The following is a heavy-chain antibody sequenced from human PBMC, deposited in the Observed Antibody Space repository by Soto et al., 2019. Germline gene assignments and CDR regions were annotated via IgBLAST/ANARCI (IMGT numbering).Heavy chain of an antibody. J-gene: IGHJ5*02. CDR1: GYTFTSYG. D-gene: IGHD2-2*01. Sequence: GASVKVSCKASGYTFTSYGISWVRQAPGQGLEWMGWISAYNGNTNYAQKLQGRVTMTTDTSTSTAYMELRSLRFDDTAVYYCARGIVLVPGAKGSPDNWFDPWGQRTLVTVCS. V-gene: IGHV1-18*04. CDR3: ARGIVLVPGAKGSPDNWFDP. CDR2: ISAYNGNT.